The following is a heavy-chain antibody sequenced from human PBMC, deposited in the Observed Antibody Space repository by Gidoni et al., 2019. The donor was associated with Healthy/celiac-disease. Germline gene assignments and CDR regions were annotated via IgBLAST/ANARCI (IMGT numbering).Heavy chain of an antibody. V-gene: IGHV1-2*02. D-gene: IGHD2-2*01. CDR2: INPNSGGT. CDR3: ARGGGSRFDYYYYYYMDV. Sequence: QVQLVQSGAEVKKPGASVKVSCKASGYTFTGYYMHWVRQAPGQGLEWMGWINPNSGGTNYAQKFQGRVTMTRETSISTAYMELSRLRSDDTAVYYCARGGGSRFDYYYYYYMDVWGKGTTVTVSS. J-gene: IGHJ6*03. CDR1: GYTFTGYY.